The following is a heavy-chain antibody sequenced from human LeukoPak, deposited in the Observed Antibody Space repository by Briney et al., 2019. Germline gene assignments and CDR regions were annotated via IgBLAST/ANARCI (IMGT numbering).Heavy chain of an antibody. V-gene: IGHV4-34*01. CDR3: AKRIAVAGKEGSYYYMDV. D-gene: IGHD6-19*01. CDR2: INHSGST. Sequence: SETLSLTCGVDGGSFSGYYWNWIRQPPGKGLEWIGEINHSGSTNYNPSLKRRVTISVDTSKNQFSLKLSSVTAADTAVYYCAKRIAVAGKEGSYYYMDVWGKGTTVTISS. J-gene: IGHJ6*03. CDR1: GGSFSGYY.